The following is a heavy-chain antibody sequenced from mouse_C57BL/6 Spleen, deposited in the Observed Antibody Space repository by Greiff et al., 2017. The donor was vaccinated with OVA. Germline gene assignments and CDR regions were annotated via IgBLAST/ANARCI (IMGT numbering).Heavy chain of an antibody. D-gene: IGHD2-1*01. J-gene: IGHJ1*03. CDR1: GFSLTSYG. CDR3: ASMVTTFYWYFDV. Sequence: QVQLKESGPGLVQPSQSLSITCTVSGFSLTSYGVHWVRQSPGKGLEWLGVIWSGGSTDYNAAFISRLSISKDNSKSQVFFKMNSLQADDTAIYYCASMVTTFYWYFDVWGTGTTVTVSS. V-gene: IGHV2-2*01. CDR2: IWSGGST.